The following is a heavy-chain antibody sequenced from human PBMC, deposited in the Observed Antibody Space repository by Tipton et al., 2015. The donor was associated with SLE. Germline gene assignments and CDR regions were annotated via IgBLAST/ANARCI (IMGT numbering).Heavy chain of an antibody. CDR3: ARDSGGSDV. V-gene: IGHV4-59*01. Sequence: TLSLTCTVSGGSMTNYYWNWIRQPPGKGLEWIGYIYYNGNTNYNPSLKSRVTMSVDTSMNQFSLKLTSVTAADTAVYYCARDSGGSDVWGQGTTVTVSS. J-gene: IGHJ6*02. D-gene: IGHD3-10*01. CDR2: IYYNGNT. CDR1: GGSMTNYY.